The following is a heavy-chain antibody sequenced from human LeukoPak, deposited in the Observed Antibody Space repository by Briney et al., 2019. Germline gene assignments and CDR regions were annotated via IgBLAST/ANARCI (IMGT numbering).Heavy chain of an antibody. V-gene: IGHV5-51*01. J-gene: IGHJ4*02. CDR1: GYNFASYW. CDR3: ARWHPSWDFPY. D-gene: IGHD3-3*01. CDR2: IYPRDSDT. Sequence: GESLKISCKGSGYNFASYWIGWVRQMPGKGLEWMGIIYPRDSDTRYSPSFQGQVTISADKSISTAYLQWSSLRASDTAMYYCARWHPSWDFPYWGQGTLDTVSS.